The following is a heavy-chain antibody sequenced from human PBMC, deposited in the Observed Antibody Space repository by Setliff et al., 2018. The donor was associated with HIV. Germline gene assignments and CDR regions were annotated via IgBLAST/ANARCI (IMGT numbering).Heavy chain of an antibody. J-gene: IGHJ4*02. V-gene: IGHV4-38-2*02. Sequence: KPSETLSLTCAVSGYSITSGYYWGWIRQPPGKGLEWIGNMYDGGTPHYNPSLKSRVTVSLDTSRNQFYLRLSSVTAADTAVYFCAREPDYWSQGTLVTVSS. CDR1: GYSITSGYY. CDR3: AREPDY. CDR2: MYDGGTP.